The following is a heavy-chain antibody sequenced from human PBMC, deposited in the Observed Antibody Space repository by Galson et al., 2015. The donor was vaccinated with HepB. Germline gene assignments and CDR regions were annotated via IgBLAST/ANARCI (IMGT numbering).Heavy chain of an antibody. V-gene: IGHV1-18*04. Sequence: SVKVSCKASGYTFTSYGISWVRQAPGQGLEWMGWISAYNGNTNYAQKLQGRVTMTTDTSTSTAYMELRSLRSDDTAVYYCARPTYSPPYYYGIDVWGQGTTVTVSS. J-gene: IGHJ6*02. D-gene: IGHD1-26*01. CDR3: ARPTYSPPYYYGIDV. CDR1: GYTFTSYG. CDR2: ISAYNGNT.